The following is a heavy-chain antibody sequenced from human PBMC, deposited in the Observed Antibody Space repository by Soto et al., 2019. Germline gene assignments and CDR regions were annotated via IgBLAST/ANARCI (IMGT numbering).Heavy chain of an antibody. CDR3: ANSYGAGSTHFDF. CDR2: VNPIVSMS. Sequence: QVQLVQSGADVKKPGSSVKVSCTASGGTFNSYTLNWVSQAPGQGLEWVGRVNPIVSMSNYARKFQGRVTIKADKSTSTAYMFLTSLKSDDTAVYYCANSYGAGSTHFDFWCQGSLVSVSS. CDR1: GGTFNSYT. V-gene: IGHV1-69*02. J-gene: IGHJ4*02. D-gene: IGHD3-10*01.